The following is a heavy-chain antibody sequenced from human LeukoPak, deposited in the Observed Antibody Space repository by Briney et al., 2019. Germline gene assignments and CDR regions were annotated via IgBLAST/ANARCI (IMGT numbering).Heavy chain of an antibody. V-gene: IGHV3-30*02. Sequence: QPGGSLRLSCAASGFTFSSYAMSWVRQAPGKGLEWVAFIRYDGRNKYYADSVKGRFTISRDNSKNTLYLQMNSLRAEDTSVYYCAKDLGDSGPTPDSDYWGQGTLVTVSS. CDR1: GFTFSSYA. CDR2: IRYDGRNK. J-gene: IGHJ4*02. D-gene: IGHD1-26*01. CDR3: AKDLGDSGPTPDSDY.